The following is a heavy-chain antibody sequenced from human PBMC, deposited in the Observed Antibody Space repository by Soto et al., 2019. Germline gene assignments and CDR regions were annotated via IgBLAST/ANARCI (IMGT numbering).Heavy chain of an antibody. CDR1: GYTLTELS. D-gene: IGHD1-7*01. V-gene: IGHV1-24*01. CDR3: ATVKLELRLYAFDI. J-gene: IGHJ3*02. Sequence: VSVKVSCKVSGYTLTELSMHWVRQAPGKGLEWMGGFDPEDGETIYAQKFQGRVTMTEDTSTDTAYMELSSLRSEDTAVYYCATVKLELRLYAFDIWGQGTMVTVSS. CDR2: FDPEDGET.